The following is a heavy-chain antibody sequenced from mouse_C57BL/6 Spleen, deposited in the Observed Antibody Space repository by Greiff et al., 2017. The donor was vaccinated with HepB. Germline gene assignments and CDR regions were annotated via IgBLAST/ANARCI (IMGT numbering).Heavy chain of an antibody. CDR3: AMEDYGNYERGYFDY. CDR2: IHPSDSDT. CDR1: GYTFTSYW. J-gene: IGHJ2*01. Sequence: VQLQQPGAELVKPGASVKVSCKASGYTFTSYWMHWVKQRPGQGLEWIGRIHPSDSDTNYNQKFKGKATLTVDKSSSTAYMQLSILTSEDSAVYYCAMEDYGNYERGYFDYWGQGTTLTVSS. D-gene: IGHD2-1*01. V-gene: IGHV1-74*01.